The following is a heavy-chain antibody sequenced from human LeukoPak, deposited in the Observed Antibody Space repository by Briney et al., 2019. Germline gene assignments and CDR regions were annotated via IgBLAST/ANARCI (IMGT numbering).Heavy chain of an antibody. CDR3: ARPYSSDWYFDY. V-gene: IGHV4-39*01. J-gene: IGHJ4*02. CDR2: IYGSVKT. Sequence: SETLSLTCTVTGGSVSSNYAWAWIRQSPGKGPECIGYIYGSVKTYYNPSLRSRVAMSVDTSKNQFSLTLRSVTAADTAVYYCARPYSSDWYFDYWRQAILVTVSS. D-gene: IGHD6-13*01. CDR1: GGSVSSNYA.